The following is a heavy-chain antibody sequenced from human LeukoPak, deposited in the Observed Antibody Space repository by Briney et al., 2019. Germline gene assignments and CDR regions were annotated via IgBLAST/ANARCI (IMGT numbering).Heavy chain of an antibody. V-gene: IGHV1-69*04. CDR3: ARSGVVPAARAYYYYGMDV. CDR1: VGTFSSYA. CDR2: IIPIFGIA. Sequence: ASVQVSCKASVGTFSSYAISWVRQAPGQGLEWMGRIIPIFGIANYAQKLKGRVTISADKSTSTAYMELSSLRSEDTAVYYCARSGVVPAARAYYYYGMDVWGQGTTVTVSS. D-gene: IGHD2-2*01. J-gene: IGHJ6*02.